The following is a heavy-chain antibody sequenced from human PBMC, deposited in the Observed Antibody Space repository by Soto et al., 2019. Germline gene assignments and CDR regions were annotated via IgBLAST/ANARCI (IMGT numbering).Heavy chain of an antibody. Sequence: QVQLVQSGAEVKKPGASVKVSCKVSGYTFTSHSMHWVRQAPGQRLEWMGLINGDSGDTKNSQEFQGRITINRDTSANTAYMELSNLRSEDTAVYFCARGKNSRAYLFDYWGQGTLVTVSS. J-gene: IGHJ4*02. CDR1: GYTFTSHS. D-gene: IGHD3-16*01. V-gene: IGHV1-3*01. CDR2: INGDSGDT. CDR3: ARGKNSRAYLFDY.